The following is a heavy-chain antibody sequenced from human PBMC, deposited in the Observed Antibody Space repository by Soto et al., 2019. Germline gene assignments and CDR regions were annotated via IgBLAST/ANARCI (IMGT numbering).Heavy chain of an antibody. CDR3: ARGEDYYGMDV. CDR1: GGSISSGGYY. V-gene: IGHV4-31*03. J-gene: IGHJ6*02. Sequence: SETLSLTCTVSGGSISSGGYYWSWIRQHPGKGLEWIGYIYYSGSTYYNPSLKSRVTISVDASKNQFSLKLSSVTAADTAVYYCARGEDYYGMDVWGQGTTVTVSS. D-gene: IGHD1-26*01. CDR2: IYYSGST.